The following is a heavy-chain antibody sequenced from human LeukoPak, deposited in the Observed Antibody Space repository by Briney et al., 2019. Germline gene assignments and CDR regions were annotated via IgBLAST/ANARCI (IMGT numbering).Heavy chain of an antibody. D-gene: IGHD3-22*01. J-gene: IGHJ4*02. V-gene: IGHV3-48*02. CDR1: GFTFSSYS. CDR3: ARVQYYYDSSGPSDY. Sequence: GGSLRLSCAASGFTFSSYSMNWVRQAPGKGLEWVSYISSSSSTIYYADSVKGRFTISRDNAKNSLYLQMNSLRDEDTAVYYCARVQYYYDSSGPSDYWGQGTLVTVSS. CDR2: ISSSSSTI.